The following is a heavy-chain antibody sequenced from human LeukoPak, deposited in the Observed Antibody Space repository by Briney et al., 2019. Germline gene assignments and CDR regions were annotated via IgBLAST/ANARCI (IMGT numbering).Heavy chain of an antibody. J-gene: IGHJ4*02. D-gene: IGHD6-25*01. CDR3: AKGAAPLPGVYFDD. CDR1: GFTFNTYG. CDR2: IRYDGSNK. Sequence: GGSLRLSCAASGFTFNTYGMHWVRQAPGKGLEWVAFIRYDGSNKYYADSVKGRFTISRDNSKNTLYLQMSSLRAEDTAVYYCAKGAAPLPGVYFDDWGQGTLVTVSS. V-gene: IGHV3-30*02.